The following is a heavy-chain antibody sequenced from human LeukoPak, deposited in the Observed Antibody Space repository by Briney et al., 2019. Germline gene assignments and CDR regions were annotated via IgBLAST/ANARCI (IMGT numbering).Heavy chain of an antibody. J-gene: IGHJ4*02. D-gene: IGHD2-2*02. CDR3: ARWDPNTLYCSSTSCYTWSFVY. V-gene: IGHV1-18*01. CDR2: ISAYNGNT. CDR1: GYTFTSYG. Sequence: ASVKVSCKASGYTFTSYGISWVRQAPGQGLEWMGWISAYNGNTNYAQKLQGRVTMTTDTSTSTAYMELRSLRSDDTAVYYCARWDPNTLYCSSTSCYTWSFVYWGQRTLVTVSS.